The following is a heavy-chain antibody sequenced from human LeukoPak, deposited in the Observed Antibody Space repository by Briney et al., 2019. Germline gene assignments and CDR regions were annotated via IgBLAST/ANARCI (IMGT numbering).Heavy chain of an antibody. V-gene: IGHV4-59*01. CDR3: ARDNWNYGSSMDV. D-gene: IGHD1-7*01. CDR1: GGSISSYY. Sequence: PSETLSLTCTVSGGSISSYYWSWIRQPPGKGLEWIGYIYYSGSTNYNPSLKSRVTILVDTSKNQFSLKLSSVTAADTAVYYCARDNWNYGSSMDVWGQGTTVTVSS. CDR2: IYYSGST. J-gene: IGHJ6*02.